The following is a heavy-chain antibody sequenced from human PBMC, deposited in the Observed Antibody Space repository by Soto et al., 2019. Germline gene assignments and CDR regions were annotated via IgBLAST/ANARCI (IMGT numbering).Heavy chain of an antibody. Sequence: QVQLQESGPGLVKPSQTLSLTCTVSGGSISSGDYYWRWIRQPPGKGLEWIGYIYYSGSTYYNPSLKSRVTRSVDTSKNQYSLKLSSVTDADTAVYYCARDTTVTTLGAYYYGMDVWGQGTTVTVSS. CDR1: GGSISSGDYY. CDR2: IYYSGST. CDR3: ARDTTVTTLGAYYYGMDV. V-gene: IGHV4-30-4*01. D-gene: IGHD4-17*01. J-gene: IGHJ6*02.